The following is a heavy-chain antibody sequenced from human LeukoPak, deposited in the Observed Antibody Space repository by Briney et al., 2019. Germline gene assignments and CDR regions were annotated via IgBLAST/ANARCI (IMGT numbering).Heavy chain of an antibody. J-gene: IGHJ4*02. CDR3: AHREALGPSCDH. CDR1: GLSFTTIGEG. V-gene: IGHV2-5*02. Sequence: ESGPTLVKPTQTLTLTCTRSGLSFTTIGEGVGWIRQPPEKALEWLALIFWDDDKRYNPSLKTRLAINKDTSNNQVVLTMTNMDPVDTRTYYCAHREALGPSCDHWGQGTLVTVSS. D-gene: IGHD1-26*01. CDR2: IFWDDDK.